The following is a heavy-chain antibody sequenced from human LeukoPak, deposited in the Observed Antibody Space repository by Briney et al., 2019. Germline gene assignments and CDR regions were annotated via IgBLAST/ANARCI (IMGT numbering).Heavy chain of an antibody. CDR2: ISAYNGNT. Sequence: ASVKVCCKASGYTFTSYGISWVRQAPGQGLEWMGWISAYNGNTNYAQKLQGRVTMTTDTSTSTAYMELRSLRSDDTAVYYCARDYRVVPAATPDYWGQGTLVTVSS. V-gene: IGHV1-18*01. CDR3: ARDYRVVPAATPDY. J-gene: IGHJ4*02. D-gene: IGHD2-2*01. CDR1: GYTFTSYG.